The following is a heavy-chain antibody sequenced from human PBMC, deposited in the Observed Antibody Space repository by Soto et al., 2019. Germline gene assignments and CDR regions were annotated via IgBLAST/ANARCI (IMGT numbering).Heavy chain of an antibody. D-gene: IGHD4-17*01. J-gene: IGHJ4*02. V-gene: IGHV3-48*01. CDR3: ARDWSYASDY. CDR1: GFTLTTYT. Sequence: GGSLRLSCATSGFTLTTYTMNWVRQAPGKGLEWLSYITTGGVTFYADSVKGRFTISKDNAKNSLYLQMDSLRAEDTAVYYCARDWSYASDYWGQGTPVTVSS. CDR2: ITTGGVT.